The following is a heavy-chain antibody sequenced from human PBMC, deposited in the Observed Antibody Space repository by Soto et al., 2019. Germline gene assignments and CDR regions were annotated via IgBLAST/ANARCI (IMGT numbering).Heavy chain of an antibody. CDR1: GYSISNYG. CDR3: ARERRWEPLLY. D-gene: IGHD1-26*01. Sequence: QVQLVQSGPEVKKPGASVKVSCKGSGYSISNYGVTWVRQAPGQGLEGLGWVSAYNRNTDYAQKFEDRATMTIDTSTNTAYLELRGLTPDDTAVYYGARERRWEPLLYWCQGTL. CDR2: VSAYNRNT. J-gene: IGHJ4*02. V-gene: IGHV1-18*01.